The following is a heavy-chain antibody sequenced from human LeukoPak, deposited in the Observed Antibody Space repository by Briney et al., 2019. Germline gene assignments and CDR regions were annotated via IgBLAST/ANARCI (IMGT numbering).Heavy chain of an antibody. V-gene: IGHV4-38-2*02. J-gene: IGHJ6*03. D-gene: IGHD5-12*01. Sequence: SETLSLTCAVSAYSISSGFYWGWIRQPPGKGLEWIGSIYHSGTTYYNPSLKSRVTISVDTSKNQFSLKLTSVTAADTAVYYCARDGGSGYATYYYMDVWGKGTTVTVSS. CDR3: ARDGGSGYATYYYMDV. CDR1: AYSISSGFY. CDR2: IYHSGTT.